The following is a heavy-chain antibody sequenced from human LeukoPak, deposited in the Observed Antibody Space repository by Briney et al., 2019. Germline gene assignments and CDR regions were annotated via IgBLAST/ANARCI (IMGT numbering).Heavy chain of an antibody. CDR2: IKQDGSEK. V-gene: IGHV3-7*01. CDR1: GFTFSSYW. CDR3: ARYRLDYGDYYHYGMDV. J-gene: IGHJ6*02. Sequence: GGSLRLSCAASGFTFSSYWMSWVRQAPGKGLEWVANIKQDGSEKYYVDSVKGRFTISRDNAKNSLYLQMNSLRAEDTAVYYCARYRLDYGDYYHYGMDVWGQGTTVTVSS. D-gene: IGHD4-17*01.